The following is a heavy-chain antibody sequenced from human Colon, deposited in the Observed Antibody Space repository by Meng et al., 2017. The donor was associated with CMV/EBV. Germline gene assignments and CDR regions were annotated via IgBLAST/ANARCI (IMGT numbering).Heavy chain of an antibody. D-gene: IGHD2-21*02. V-gene: IGHV4-34*10. Sequence: GSLRLSCSVSGGSFSGYYWTWIRQSPGQRLEWIGQLNPSGDSGYNPSLKSRITMSLDTSKNQFSLMLNSVTAADTAVYYCARGKTMYGVTYYFDSWGLGTLVTVSS. CDR1: GGSFSGYY. CDR3: ARGKTMYGVTYYFDS. J-gene: IGHJ4*02. CDR2: LNPSGDS.